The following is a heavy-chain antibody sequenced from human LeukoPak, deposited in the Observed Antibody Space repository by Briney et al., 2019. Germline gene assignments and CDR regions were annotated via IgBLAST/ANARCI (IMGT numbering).Heavy chain of an antibody. V-gene: IGHV1-69*06. Sequence: GSSVKVSCKASGGTFSSYAISWVRQAPGQGLEWMGGIIPIFGTANYAQKFQGRVTITADKSTSTAYMELSSLRSEDTAVHYCARDSVSGIAAADTDAFDIWGQGTMVTVSS. CDR1: GGTFSSYA. CDR2: IIPIFGTA. D-gene: IGHD6-13*01. CDR3: ARDSVSGIAAADTDAFDI. J-gene: IGHJ3*02.